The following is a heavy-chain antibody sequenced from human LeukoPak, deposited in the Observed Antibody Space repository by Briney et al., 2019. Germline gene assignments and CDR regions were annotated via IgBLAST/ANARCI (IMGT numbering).Heavy chain of an antibody. V-gene: IGHV3-23*01. CDR2: VSGSGGST. D-gene: IGHD3-22*01. CDR3: AKKVRDTSGYYYAFDH. CDR1: GFTFSSYA. J-gene: IGHJ4*02. Sequence: GGSLRLSCAASGFTFSSYAMSWVRQAPGKGLEWVSSVSGSGGSTYYADSVKGRFTISRDNSKSSLFLQMNSLRAEDTVVYYCAKKVRDTSGYYYAFDHWGQGALVTVSS.